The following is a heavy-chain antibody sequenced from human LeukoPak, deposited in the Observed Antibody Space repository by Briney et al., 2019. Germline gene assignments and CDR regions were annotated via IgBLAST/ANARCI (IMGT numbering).Heavy chain of an antibody. CDR2: ISYSGGT. V-gene: IGHV4-30-4*01. CDR1: GGSISTGGYY. Sequence: SETLSLTCTVSGGSISTGGYYWSWIRQPPGKGLEWIGYISYSGGTYYNPSLKSRVSISVDTSKSQFSLKLSSVTAADTAVYYCASTSKYIGSGRDDSFDIWGQGTMVTVSS. CDR3: ASTSKYIGSGRDDSFDI. D-gene: IGHD3-10*01. J-gene: IGHJ3*02.